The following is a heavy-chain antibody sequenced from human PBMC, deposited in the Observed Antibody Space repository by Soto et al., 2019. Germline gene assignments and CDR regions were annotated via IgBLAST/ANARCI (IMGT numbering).Heavy chain of an antibody. D-gene: IGHD3-3*01. Sequence: ASVKVSCKASGYTFTSYYMHWVRQAPGQGLEWMGIINPSGGSTSYAHKFQGRVTMIRDTSTSTVYMELSSLRSEDTAVYYFARDLPLHTYYVFWSGYLDFYYYYGMDVWGQGTTVTVSS. CDR3: ARDLPLHTYYVFWSGYLDFYYYYGMDV. V-gene: IGHV1-46*01. CDR2: INPSGGST. J-gene: IGHJ6*02. CDR1: GYTFTSYY.